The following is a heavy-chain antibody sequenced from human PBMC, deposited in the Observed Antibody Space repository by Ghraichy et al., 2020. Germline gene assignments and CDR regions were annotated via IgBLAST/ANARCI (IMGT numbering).Heavy chain of an antibody. CDR3: ARDLSHSYGFYYYHGMDG. Sequence: GGSLRLSCAASGFIFSNYFMYWVRQAPGKGLVWVSRVNSDGSTTTYADSVKGRFTISRDNAKNTLFLQMSSLRAEDTAVYYCARDLSHSYGFYYYHGMDGWGQGTTVTVSA. CDR1: GFIFSNYF. CDR2: VNSDGSTT. V-gene: IGHV3-74*01. J-gene: IGHJ6*01. D-gene: IGHD5-18*01.